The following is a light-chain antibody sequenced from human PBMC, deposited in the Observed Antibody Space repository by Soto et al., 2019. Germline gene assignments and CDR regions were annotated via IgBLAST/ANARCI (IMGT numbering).Light chain of an antibody. CDR3: QQYGSPTRT. CDR1: QSVSSSY. V-gene: IGKV3-20*01. Sequence: EIVLTQSPGTLSLSPGERATLSCRASQSVSSSYLAWYQQKPGQAPRLLIYGASSRATGIPDRFSGSGSGTDFTLTISRLEPEDFAVYYCQQYGSPTRTF. CDR2: GAS. J-gene: IGKJ1*01.